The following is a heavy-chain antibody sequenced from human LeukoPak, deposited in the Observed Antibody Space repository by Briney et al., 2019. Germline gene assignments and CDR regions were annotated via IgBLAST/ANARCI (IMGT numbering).Heavy chain of an antibody. V-gene: IGHV3-11*06. CDR1: GFSFSDYY. CDR2: ISSSSDYK. J-gene: IGHJ3*02. Sequence: GGSLRLSCAASGFSFSDYYMSWIRQTPEEGLDWLSYISSSSDYKNYADSLKGRFTISRDNAKNSVYLQMNSLRAEDTAVYYCARDGAGAADAFDIWGQGTMVTVSS. CDR3: ARDGAGAADAFDI. D-gene: IGHD1-26*01.